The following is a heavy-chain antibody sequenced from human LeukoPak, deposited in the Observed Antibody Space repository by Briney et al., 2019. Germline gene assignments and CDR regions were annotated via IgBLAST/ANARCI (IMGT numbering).Heavy chain of an antibody. CDR2: ISGSGGTT. CDR1: GFTFSRHA. Sequence: PGGSLRLSCAASGFTFSRHAMSWVRQAPGKGLEWVSAISGSGGTTYYADSVKGRFTISRDYSENTLHLQMNSLRADDTAVYYCAKGPHHDPLHYFDYWGQGTLVTVSS. V-gene: IGHV3-23*01. J-gene: IGHJ4*02. D-gene: IGHD5/OR15-5a*01. CDR3: AKGPHHDPLHYFDY.